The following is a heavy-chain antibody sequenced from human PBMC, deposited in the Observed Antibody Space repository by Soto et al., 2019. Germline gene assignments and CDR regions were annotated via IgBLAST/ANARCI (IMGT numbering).Heavy chain of an antibody. Sequence: QVHLVQSGAEVKKPGASVKVSCRASGYTFASYGISWVRQAPGQRLEWMGWISGYSGNTKYAQKFQGRVTMSTDRNKRAVYMELRGLRSDETAAAYCPGYSGEVSVAATYPPDRALDIGGQGTMVT. J-gene: IGHJ3*02. CDR3: PGYSGEVSVAATYPPDRALDI. CDR1: GYTFASYG. D-gene: IGHD1-26*01. CDR2: ISGYSGNT. V-gene: IGHV1-18*01.